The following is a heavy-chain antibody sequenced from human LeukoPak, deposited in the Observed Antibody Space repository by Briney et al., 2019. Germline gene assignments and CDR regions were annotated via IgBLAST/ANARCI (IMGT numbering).Heavy chain of an antibody. CDR3: ARGQYYYDSSAFFDY. CDR2: IYYSGST. Sequence: SETLSLTCTVSGGSISSYYWSWIRQPPGKGLEWLGYIYYSGSTNYNPSLKSRVTISVDTSKNQFSLKLSSVTAADTAVYYCARGQYYYDSSAFFDYWGQGTLVTVSS. D-gene: IGHD3-22*01. CDR1: GGSISSYY. J-gene: IGHJ4*02. V-gene: IGHV4-59*01.